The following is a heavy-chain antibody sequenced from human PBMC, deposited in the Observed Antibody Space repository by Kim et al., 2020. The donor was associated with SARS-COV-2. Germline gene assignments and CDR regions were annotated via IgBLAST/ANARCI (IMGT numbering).Heavy chain of an antibody. D-gene: IGHD1-7*01. CDR2: IYSGGSST. CDR1: GFTLSSYA. V-gene: IGHV3-23*03. J-gene: IGHJ4*02. CDR3: ASPGNYENFDY. Sequence: GGSLRLSCAASGFTLSSYAMSWVSQAPGKGLEWVSVIYSGGSSTYPADSVKGRFTIPRDNSKNTLYLQMNSMMAEDTAVYYCASPGNYENFDYWGQGTLVTVSS.